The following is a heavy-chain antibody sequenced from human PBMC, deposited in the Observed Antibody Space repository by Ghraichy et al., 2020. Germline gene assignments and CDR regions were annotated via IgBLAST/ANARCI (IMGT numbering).Heavy chain of an antibody. D-gene: IGHD6-19*01. CDR2: ISAYNGNT. CDR1: GYTFTSYG. V-gene: IGHV1-18*01. CDR3: ARDRPYSSGWYGDAFDI. J-gene: IGHJ3*02. Sequence: ASVKVSCKASGYTFTSYGISWVRQAPGQGLEWMGWISAYNGNTNYAQKLQGRVTMTTDTSTSTAYMELRSLRSDDTAVYYCARDRPYSSGWYGDAFDIWGQGTMVTVSS.